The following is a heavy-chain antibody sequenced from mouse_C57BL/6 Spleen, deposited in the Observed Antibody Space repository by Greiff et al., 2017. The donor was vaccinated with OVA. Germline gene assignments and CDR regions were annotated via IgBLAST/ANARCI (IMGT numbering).Heavy chain of an antibody. CDR2: IWGDGST. V-gene: IGHV2-3*01. CDR1: GFSFTSYG. Sequence: VKVVESGPGLVAPSQRLSITCTVSGFSFTSYGVSWVRQPPGKGLEWLGVIWGDGSTNYHSALISRLSISKDNSKSQVFLKLNSLQTDDTATYYCAKNLNWEGAMDYWGQGTSVTVSS. CDR3: AKNLNWEGAMDY. D-gene: IGHD4-1*01. J-gene: IGHJ4*01.